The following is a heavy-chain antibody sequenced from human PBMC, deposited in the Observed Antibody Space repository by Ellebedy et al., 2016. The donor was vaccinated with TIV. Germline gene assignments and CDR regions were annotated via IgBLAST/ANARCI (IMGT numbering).Heavy chain of an antibody. D-gene: IGHD3-3*01. V-gene: IGHV4-39*02. Sequence: TFSSYAMSWVRQPPGKGLEWIGSIYYSGSTYYNPSLKSRVTISVDTSKNQFSLKLSSVTAADTAVYYCAREGFGSGYPPGLEYGMDVWGQGTTVTVSS. CDR1: TFSSYA. CDR3: AREGFGSGYPPGLEYGMDV. J-gene: IGHJ6*02. CDR2: IYYSGST.